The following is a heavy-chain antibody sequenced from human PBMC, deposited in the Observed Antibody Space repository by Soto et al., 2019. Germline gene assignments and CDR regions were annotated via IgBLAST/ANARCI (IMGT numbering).Heavy chain of an antibody. Sequence: QVQLVRSGAEGKKPGASVKFSCKPSGYTFTSYGISGVRQAPGQGLGWLGWISAYNGNTNYAPKRQGRVTMTADTATSTAYMELRSLRSDDTAVYYCARDKGDGSGSYYGYWGQGTLVTVSS. J-gene: IGHJ4*02. D-gene: IGHD3-10*01. CDR3: ARDKGDGSGSYYGY. CDR2: ISAYNGNT. CDR1: GYTFTSYG. V-gene: IGHV1-18*01.